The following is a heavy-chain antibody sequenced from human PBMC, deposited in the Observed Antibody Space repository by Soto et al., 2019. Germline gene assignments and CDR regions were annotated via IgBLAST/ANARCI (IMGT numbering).Heavy chain of an antibody. Sequence: PSETLSLTCTVSGGSMSSYYWSWIRQPPGKGLEWIGCMYDSGITNYNPSLKSRVTISVDTSKNQFSLKLTSVAAADTAVYYCARSLGSWSGLLAYWGQGTLVTVSS. V-gene: IGHV4-59*08. CDR3: ARSLGSWSGLLAY. CDR1: GGSMSSYY. J-gene: IGHJ4*02. D-gene: IGHD3-22*01. CDR2: MYDSGIT.